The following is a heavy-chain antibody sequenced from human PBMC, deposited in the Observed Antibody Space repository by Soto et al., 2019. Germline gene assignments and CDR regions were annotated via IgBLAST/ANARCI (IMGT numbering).Heavy chain of an antibody. CDR3: ARDLRVLEWFLSSGYYYGMDV. V-gene: IGHV3-30-3*01. J-gene: IGHJ6*02. Sequence: GGSLRLSCAASGFTFSSYAMHWVRQAPGKGLEWVAVISYDGSNKYYADSVKGRFTISRDNSKNTLYLQMNSLRAEDTAVYYCARDLRVLEWFLSSGYYYGMDVWGQGTTVTVSS. CDR1: GFTFSSYA. CDR2: ISYDGSNK. D-gene: IGHD3-3*01.